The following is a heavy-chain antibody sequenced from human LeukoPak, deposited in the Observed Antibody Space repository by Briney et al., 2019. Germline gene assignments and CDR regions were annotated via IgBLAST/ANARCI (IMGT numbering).Heavy chain of an antibody. D-gene: IGHD7-27*01. CDR2: IRYDGGNQ. V-gene: IGHV3-30*02. Sequence: GGSLRLSCAASGFTFSIYAMHWVRQAPGKGLEWLAFIRYDGGNQYYADSVKGRFTISRDNYKNTLSLQMNSLRVEDMAVYYCAKDGDDGIESWGQGTLVTVSS. J-gene: IGHJ4*02. CDR1: GFTFSIYA. CDR3: AKDGDDGIES.